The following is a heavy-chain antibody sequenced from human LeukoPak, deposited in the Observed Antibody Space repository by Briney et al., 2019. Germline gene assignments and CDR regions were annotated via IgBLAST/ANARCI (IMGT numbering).Heavy chain of an antibody. CDR2: ISGSGGST. Sequence: PGGSLRLSCAASGFTFSSYAMSWVRQAPGKGLEWVSAISGSGGSTYYADSVKGRFTISRDNSKNTLYLQMNSLRAEDTAVYYCARGMASGITIFGVVDDYYYYGMDVWGQGTTVTVSS. CDR1: GFTFSSYA. D-gene: IGHD3-3*01. CDR3: ARGMASGITIFGVVDDYYYYGMDV. J-gene: IGHJ6*02. V-gene: IGHV3-23*01.